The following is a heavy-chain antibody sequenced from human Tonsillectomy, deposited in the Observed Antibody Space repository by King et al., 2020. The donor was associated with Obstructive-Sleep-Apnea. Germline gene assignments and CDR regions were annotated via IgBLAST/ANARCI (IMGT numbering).Heavy chain of an antibody. Sequence: VQLVESGGGLVQPGGSLRLSCAASGFTFSSYAMSWVRQAPGKGLEWVSAISGSGGSTYYADSVKGRFTISRDNSKNKLYLQMNSLRAEDTAVYYCAKSRGDYYDSSGYFDYWGQGTLVTVSS. J-gene: IGHJ4*02. V-gene: IGHV3-23*04. D-gene: IGHD3-22*01. CDR3: AKSRGDYYDSSGYFDY. CDR1: GFTFSSYA. CDR2: ISGSGGST.